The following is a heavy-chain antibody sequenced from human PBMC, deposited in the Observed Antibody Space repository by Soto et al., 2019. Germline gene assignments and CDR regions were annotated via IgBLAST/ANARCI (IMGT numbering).Heavy chain of an antibody. D-gene: IGHD3-16*01. CDR2: IGSTGAST. J-gene: IGHJ5*01. Sequence: LRLSCSASGFTFSHSAMHWVRQAPGKGLEYVAAIGSTGASTYYPGSVKGRFIISRDNSKNTLFLQMNSLRPEDTAVYYCVRGGGAYAGSSLWFDSWGQGTLVTVSS. CDR1: GFTFSHSA. V-gene: IGHV3-64D*06. CDR3: VRGGGAYAGSSLWFDS.